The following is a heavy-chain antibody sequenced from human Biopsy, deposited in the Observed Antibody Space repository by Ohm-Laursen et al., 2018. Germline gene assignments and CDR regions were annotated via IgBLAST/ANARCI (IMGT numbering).Heavy chain of an antibody. J-gene: IGHJ4*02. CDR3: ARDTPETYDYDNDDNSPFPRRYIDY. Sequence: SLRLSCAASGFTFRTYGMHWVRLALGKGLEWVAVILYDQITKHYADSVRGRFTISRDNSKNTLYLQVNSLRAEDTAVYYCARDTPETYDYDNDDNSPFPRRYIDYWGQGTLVTVSS. CDR1: GFTFRTYG. CDR2: ILYDQITK. D-gene: IGHD3-22*01. V-gene: IGHV3-30*03.